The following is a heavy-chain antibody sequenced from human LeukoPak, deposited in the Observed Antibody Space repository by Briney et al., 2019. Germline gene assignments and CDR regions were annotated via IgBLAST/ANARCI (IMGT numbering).Heavy chain of an antibody. Sequence: ASVKVSCKASGYAFTTYGINWVRQAPGQGLEWMGWISAYNGDTNYAQNVQGRVTMSTDTSTSTAYMELRSLRSDDTAVYYCASDLIAARPGWFDPWGQGTLVTVSS. V-gene: IGHV1-18*01. CDR3: ASDLIAARPGWFDP. J-gene: IGHJ5*02. CDR2: ISAYNGDT. D-gene: IGHD6-6*01. CDR1: GYAFTTYG.